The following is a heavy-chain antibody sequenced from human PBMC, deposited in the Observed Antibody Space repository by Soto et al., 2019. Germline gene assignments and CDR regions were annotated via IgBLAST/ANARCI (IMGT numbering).Heavy chain of an antibody. V-gene: IGHV1-69*04. Sequence: SVKVSCKASGYTFTSYAMHWVRQAPGRGLEWMGRINPNSGGEYYAQKFQGRVTITADKSTSTAYMELNSLRAEDTAVYYCARDAGEMATINFDPWGQGTLVTVSS. J-gene: IGHJ5*02. CDR1: GYTFTSYA. CDR2: INPNSGGE. CDR3: ARDAGEMATINFDP. D-gene: IGHD5-12*01.